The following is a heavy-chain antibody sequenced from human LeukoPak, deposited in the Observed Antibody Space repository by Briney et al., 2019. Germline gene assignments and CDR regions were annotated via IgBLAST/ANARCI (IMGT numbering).Heavy chain of an antibody. CDR1: GFTFDDYA. CDR2: ISWNSGSI. Sequence: GRSLRLSCAASGFTFDDYAMHWVRQAPGKGLEWVSGISWNSGSIGYADSVKGRFTISRDNAKNSLYLQMNSLRAEDTALYYCARDLGGSYCFDCWGQGTLVTVSS. J-gene: IGHJ4*02. V-gene: IGHV3-9*01. CDR3: ARDLGGSYCFDC. D-gene: IGHD1-26*01.